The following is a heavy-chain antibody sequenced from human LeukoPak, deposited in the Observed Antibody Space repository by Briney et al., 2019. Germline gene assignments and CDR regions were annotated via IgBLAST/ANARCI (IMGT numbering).Heavy chain of an antibody. V-gene: IGHV4-39*01. D-gene: IGHD7-27*01. Sequence: SETLSLTCTVSGGSISRSSYYWGWIRQPPGKGLEWIGSIYYSGSTYYNPSLKSRVTISVDTSKNQFSLKLSSVTAADTAVYYCARHATLGIPVPWYFDYWGQGTLVTVSS. CDR2: IYYSGST. J-gene: IGHJ4*02. CDR3: ARHATLGIPVPWYFDY. CDR1: GGSISRSSYY.